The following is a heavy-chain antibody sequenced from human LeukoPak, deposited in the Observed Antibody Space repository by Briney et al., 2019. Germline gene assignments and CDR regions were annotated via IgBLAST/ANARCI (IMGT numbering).Heavy chain of an antibody. V-gene: IGHV1-46*01. CDR2: INPSGGST. CDR1: GYTFTSYY. J-gene: IGHJ6*02. D-gene: IGHD6-13*01. CDR3: ARDVGSIITGYSSSWYTLDV. Sequence: GASEKVSCKASGYTFTSYYMHWVRQAPGQGLEWMGIINPSGGSTSYAQKFQGRVTMTRDTSTSTVYMELSSLGSEDTAVYYCARDVGSIITGYSSSWYTLDVWGQGTTVTVSS.